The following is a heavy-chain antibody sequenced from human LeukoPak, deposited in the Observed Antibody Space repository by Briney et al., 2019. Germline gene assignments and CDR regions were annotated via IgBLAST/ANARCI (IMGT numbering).Heavy chain of an antibody. V-gene: IGHV4-39*07. CDR3: ARWQYSSGWYIKN. Sequence: SETLSLTCTVSGGSISSSSYYWGWIRQPPGKGLEWIGSIYYSGSTYYNPSLKSRVTISVDTSKNQFSLKLSSVTAADTAVYYCARWQYSSGWYIKNWGQGTLVTVSS. CDR2: IYYSGST. D-gene: IGHD6-19*01. CDR1: GGSISSSSYY. J-gene: IGHJ4*02.